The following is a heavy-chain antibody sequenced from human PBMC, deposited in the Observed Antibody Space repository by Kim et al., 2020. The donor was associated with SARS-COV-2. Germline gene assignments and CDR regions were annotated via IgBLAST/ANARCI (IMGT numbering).Heavy chain of an antibody. D-gene: IGHD4-17*01. Sequence: ASVKGRLTLSRDNAKNSLYLQMNSLRAEDTAVYYCARVYGDYDYYFDYWGQGTLVTVSS. J-gene: IGHJ4*02. CDR3: ARVYGDYDYYFDY. V-gene: IGHV3-7*04.